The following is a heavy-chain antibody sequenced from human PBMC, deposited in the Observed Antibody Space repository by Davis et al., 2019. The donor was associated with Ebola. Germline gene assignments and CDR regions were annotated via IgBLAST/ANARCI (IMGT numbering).Heavy chain of an antibody. J-gene: IGHJ6*02. CDR2: NNPNRRGT. V-gene: IGHV1-2*04. CDR3: AREGRIYYSMDV. CDR1: GYTFTSYD. Sequence: ASVKVSCKASGYTFTSYDINWVRQAPGQGLEWMGWNNPNRRGTNYAQKFQGWVTLTRDTSISTDYMELSRLRSDDTAVYYCAREGRIYYSMDVWDQGTTVTVSS.